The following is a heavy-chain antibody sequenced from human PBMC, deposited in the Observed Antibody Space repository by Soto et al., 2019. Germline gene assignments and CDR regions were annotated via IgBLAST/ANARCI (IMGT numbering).Heavy chain of an antibody. CDR1: GYSFTSYW. Sequence: GESLKISCNGSGYSFTSYWISWVRQLPGKGLEWMGRIDPSDSYTNYSPSFQGRVTFSAAKSISTAYLQWGSLKASDTAMYYCVRSGTSSGRFSDYWGQGTLVTVSS. CDR2: IDPSDSYT. D-gene: IGHD2-15*01. J-gene: IGHJ4*02. CDR3: VRSGTSSGRFSDY. V-gene: IGHV5-10-1*01.